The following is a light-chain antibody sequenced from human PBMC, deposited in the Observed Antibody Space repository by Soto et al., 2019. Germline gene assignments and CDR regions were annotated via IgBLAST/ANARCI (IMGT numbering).Light chain of an antibody. V-gene: IGLV2-8*01. J-gene: IGLJ1*01. CDR2: EVN. CDR3: NSYSGSSNFVF. CDR1: SRDVGAYDY. Sequence: ALTQPPPPAGAPGQSVPISCTGTSRDVGAYDYVSWYQQHPGKAPELIIYEVNQRPSGVPDRFSGSKSGNTASLPVSGLQAEDEADYYCNSYSGSSNFVFFGTGTKVTVL.